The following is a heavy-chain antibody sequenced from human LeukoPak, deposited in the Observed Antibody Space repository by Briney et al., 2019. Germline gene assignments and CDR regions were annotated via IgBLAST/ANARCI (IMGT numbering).Heavy chain of an antibody. CDR3: ARDHLVVARAAAWENCYMDV. J-gene: IGHJ6*03. V-gene: IGHV1-18*01. Sequence: ASVKVSCKASGYTFNTYGISWVRQAPGQALEWMGWISAYNGNTKYAQKFQGRVTMTTDTSTSTASMVLRSLRADDTAVYYCARDHLVVARAAAWENCYMDVWGKGTTVTVSS. D-gene: IGHD2-2*01. CDR1: GYTFNTYG. CDR2: ISAYNGNT.